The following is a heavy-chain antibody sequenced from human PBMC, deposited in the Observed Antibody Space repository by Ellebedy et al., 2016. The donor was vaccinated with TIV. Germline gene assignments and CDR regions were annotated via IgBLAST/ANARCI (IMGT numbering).Heavy chain of an antibody. J-gene: IGHJ4*02. CDR3: ARQGHSSGWYVGEYYFDY. V-gene: IGHV4-34*01. Sequence: MPSETLSLTCAVYGGSFSGYYWSWIRQPPGKGLEWIGSIYYSGSTSYNPSLKSRVTISVDTSKNQFSLKLSSVTAADTAVYYCARQGHSSGWYVGEYYFDYWGQGTLVTVSS. CDR1: GGSFSGYY. D-gene: IGHD6-19*01. CDR2: IYYSGST.